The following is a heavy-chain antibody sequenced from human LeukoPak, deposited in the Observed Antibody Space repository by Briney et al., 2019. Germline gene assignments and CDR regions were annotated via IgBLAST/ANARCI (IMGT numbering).Heavy chain of an antibody. CDR3: ARVGMYYDILTGYYDRGIGY. V-gene: IGHV1-8*01. CDR1: GYTFTSYD. J-gene: IGHJ4*02. CDR2: MNPNSGNT. D-gene: IGHD3-9*01. Sequence: ASVKVSCKASGYTFTSYDINWVRQATGQGLEWMGWMNPNSGNTGYAQKFQGRVTMTRNTSISTAYMELSSLRSEDTAVYYCARVGMYYDILTGYYDRGIGYWGQGTLVTVSS.